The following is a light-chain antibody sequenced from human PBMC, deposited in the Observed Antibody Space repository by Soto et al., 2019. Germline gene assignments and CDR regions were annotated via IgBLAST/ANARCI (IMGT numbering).Light chain of an antibody. V-gene: IGKV3-15*01. Sequence: EIVMTQSPVTLSVSPGERATLSCRASQSVANDLAWYQHKPGQAPRLLMYGVSTRATGIPARFGGSGSATEFTLTISSLQSEDFAVYYCQQYSQWPLTFGGGTKVDI. CDR2: GVS. CDR3: QQYSQWPLT. CDR1: QSVAND. J-gene: IGKJ4*01.